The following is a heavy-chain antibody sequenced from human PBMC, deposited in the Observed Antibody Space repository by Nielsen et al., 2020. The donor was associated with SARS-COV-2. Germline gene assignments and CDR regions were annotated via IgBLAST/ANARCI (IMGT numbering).Heavy chain of an antibody. CDR3: ARDNFGSGGTASYGMDV. V-gene: IGHV7-4-1*02. J-gene: IGHJ6*02. Sequence: ASVKVSCKASGYRFTRYALNWVRQAPGEGPEWMGWINTSTGKPTYAQASTGRFAFSLDTSVSTAYLQISSLKAEDSAVYYCARDNFGSGGTASYGMDVWGQGTTVTVSS. CDR2: INTSTGKP. CDR1: GYRFTRYA. D-gene: IGHD3-10*01.